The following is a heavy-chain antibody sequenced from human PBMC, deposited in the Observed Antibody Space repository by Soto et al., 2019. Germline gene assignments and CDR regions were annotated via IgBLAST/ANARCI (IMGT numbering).Heavy chain of an antibody. CDR2: ISAYNGNT. Sequence: GASVKVSCKASGYTFTSYGISWGRQAPGQGLEWMGWISAYNGNTNYAQKLQGRVTMTTDTSTSTAYMELRSLRSDDTAVYYCARRAVRFGELFRRYYYYYYMDVWGKGTTVTVSS. V-gene: IGHV1-18*01. CDR3: ARRAVRFGELFRRYYYYYYMDV. CDR1: GYTFTSYG. D-gene: IGHD3-10*01. J-gene: IGHJ6*03.